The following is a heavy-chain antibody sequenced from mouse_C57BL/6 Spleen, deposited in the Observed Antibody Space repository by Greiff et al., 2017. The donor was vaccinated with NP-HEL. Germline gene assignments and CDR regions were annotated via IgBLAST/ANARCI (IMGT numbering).Heavy chain of an antibody. J-gene: IGHJ4*01. Sequence: EVHLVESGGGLVKPGGSLKLSCAASGFTFSDYGMHWVRQAPEKGLEWVAYISSGSSTIYYADTVKGRFTISRDNAKNTLFLQMTSLRSEDTAMYYCARNYDYDDYYAMDYWGQGTSVTVSS. V-gene: IGHV5-17*01. CDR2: ISSGSSTI. CDR1: GFTFSDYG. D-gene: IGHD2-4*01. CDR3: ARNYDYDDYYAMDY.